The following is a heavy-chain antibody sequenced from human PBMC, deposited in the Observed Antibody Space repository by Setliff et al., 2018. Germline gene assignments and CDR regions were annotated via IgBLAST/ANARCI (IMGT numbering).Heavy chain of an antibody. J-gene: IGHJ2*01. CDR1: GFSVSGNY. CDR2: IDTGGRT. CDR3: ARGGVFGSSYFDL. Sequence: GGSLRLSCVGSGFSVSGNYMNWVRQAPGKGLEWVSLIDTGGRTYYADSVKGRFTISRDNSKSTVYLQMNSLRGEDTAVYYCARGGVFGSSYFDLWGRGTLVTVSS. D-gene: IGHD3-10*01. V-gene: IGHV3-53*01.